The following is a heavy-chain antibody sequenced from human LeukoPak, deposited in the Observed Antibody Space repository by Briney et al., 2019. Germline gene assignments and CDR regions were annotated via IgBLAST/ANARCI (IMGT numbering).Heavy chain of an antibody. J-gene: IGHJ4*02. CDR3: GSATLSDYYFNY. V-gene: IGHV1-46*01. CDR1: GYTFTSYY. CDR2: INPSGGST. Sequence: ASVKVSCKASGYTFTSYYMHWVRQAPGQGLEWMGIINPSGGSTSYAQKFQGRVTMTRDTSTSTVYMDLSSLRSEDTAVYYCGSATLSDYYFNYWGQGTLVTVSS.